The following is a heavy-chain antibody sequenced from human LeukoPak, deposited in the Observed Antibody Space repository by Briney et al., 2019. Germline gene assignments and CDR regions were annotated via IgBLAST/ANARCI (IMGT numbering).Heavy chain of an antibody. V-gene: IGHV1-69*05. CDR3: ASGVYDSSGYYLGADY. CDR2: IIPIFGTA. J-gene: IGHJ4*02. Sequence: SVKVPCKASGGTFSSYAISWVRQAPGQGLEWMGGIIPIFGTANYAQKFQGRVTITTDESTSTAYMELSSLRSEDTAVYYCASGVYDSSGYYLGADYWGQGTLVTVSS. D-gene: IGHD3-22*01. CDR1: GGTFSSYA.